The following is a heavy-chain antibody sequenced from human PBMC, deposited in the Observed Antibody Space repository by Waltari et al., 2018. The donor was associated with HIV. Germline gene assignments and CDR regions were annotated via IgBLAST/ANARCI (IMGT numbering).Heavy chain of an antibody. D-gene: IGHD2-15*01. V-gene: IGHV1-46*03. CDR1: GYTFTRYY. CDR3: ASPLDNDQVSVVAYYYGMDV. Sequence: QVQLVQSGAEVKKPGASVKVSCKASGYTFTRYYIHWVRKAPGQGIEWMGIINPRGGSTNYAQNFQGRITMTRDTSTSTVYMELSSLRSEDTAVYYCASPLDNDQVSVVAYYYGMDVWGQGTTVTVSS. CDR2: INPRGGST. J-gene: IGHJ6*02.